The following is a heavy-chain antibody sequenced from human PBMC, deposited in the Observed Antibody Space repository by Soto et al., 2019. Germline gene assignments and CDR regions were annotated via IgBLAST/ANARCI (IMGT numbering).Heavy chain of an antibody. J-gene: IGHJ5*02. Sequence: EVQLLESGGGLVQPGGSLRLSCAASGFTFSSYAMSWVRQAPGKGLEWVSAISGSGGSTYYADSVKGRFTISRDNSKNTLYLQMNSLRAEDTAVYYCAKDGGDYYDSSGYYSNWFDPWGQGTLVTVSS. CDR3: AKDGGDYYDSSGYYSNWFDP. D-gene: IGHD3-22*01. CDR1: GFTFSSYA. V-gene: IGHV3-23*01. CDR2: ISGSGGST.